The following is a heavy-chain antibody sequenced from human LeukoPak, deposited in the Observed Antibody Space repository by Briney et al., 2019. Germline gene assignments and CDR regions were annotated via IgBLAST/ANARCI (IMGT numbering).Heavy chain of an antibody. CDR2: ISYDGSHT. CDR1: GFIFSNFA. CDR3: AREEQELVRDYYYYRAV. V-gene: IGHV3-30*01. J-gene: IGHJ6*03. Sequence: GGSLRLSCAASGFIFSNFAMHWVRQAPGKGLEWVALISYDGSHTYYADSMKGRFTISRDNSRNVLYLQMTSLRGDDSAVYYCAREEQELVRDYYYYRAVAVKGTTVTVSS. D-gene: IGHD6-13*01.